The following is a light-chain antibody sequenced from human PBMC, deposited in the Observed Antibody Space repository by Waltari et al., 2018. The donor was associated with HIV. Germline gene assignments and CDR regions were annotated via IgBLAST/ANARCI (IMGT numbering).Light chain of an antibody. J-gene: IGLJ2*01. CDR3: AAWDDSLTGVV. CDR1: TPNIASNS. V-gene: IGLV1-36*01. CDR2: DDD. Sequence: QRVTISSSERTPNIASNSPNWYQPLPGQPPKLLIYDDDLLASGVSDRFAGSKSCTSASLAITGLQSEDESDYYCAAWDDSLTGVVFGGGTKLTV.